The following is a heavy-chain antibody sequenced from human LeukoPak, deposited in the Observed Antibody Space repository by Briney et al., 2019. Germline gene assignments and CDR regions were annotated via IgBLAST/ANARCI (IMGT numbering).Heavy chain of an antibody. J-gene: IGHJ4*02. D-gene: IGHD3-22*01. CDR1: GYSISSGYY. CDR2: IYHSGST. V-gene: IGHV4-38-2*02. CDR3: ARDQVLDSSGYSIIS. Sequence: TSETLSLTCTVSGYSISSGYYWGWIRQPPGKGLEWIGSIYHSGSTYYNPSLKSRVTISVDTSKNQFSLKLSSVTAADTAVYYCARDQVLDSSGYSIISWGQGTLVTVSS.